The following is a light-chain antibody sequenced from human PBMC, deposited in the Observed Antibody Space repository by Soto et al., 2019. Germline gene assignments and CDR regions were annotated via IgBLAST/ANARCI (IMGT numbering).Light chain of an antibody. V-gene: IGLV1-40*01. CDR2: GST. J-gene: IGLJ1*01. CDR1: SSNIGAGYD. Sequence: QSVQSHPPSVSWAPGQRVTISCTGSSSNIGAGYDAHWFQQVPGTAPKLLIYGSTNRPSGVPDRFSGSKSGTSASLAITGLQAEDEADYYCQSYDSSLGANYVFGTGTKVTVL. CDR3: QSYDSSLGANYV.